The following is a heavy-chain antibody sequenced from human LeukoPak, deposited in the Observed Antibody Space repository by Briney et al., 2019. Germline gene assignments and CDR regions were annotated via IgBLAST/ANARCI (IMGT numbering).Heavy chain of an antibody. CDR3: ASRYSSGWYYYYYYMDV. Sequence: GGTLRLSCAASGFTFSSYVMSWVRQAPGKGLEWVSAISGSGGSTYYADSVKGRFTISRDNSKNTLYLQMNSLRAEDTAVYYCASRYSSGWYYYYYYMDVWGKGTTVTISS. J-gene: IGHJ6*03. CDR2: ISGSGGST. CDR1: GFTFSSYV. V-gene: IGHV3-23*01. D-gene: IGHD6-19*01.